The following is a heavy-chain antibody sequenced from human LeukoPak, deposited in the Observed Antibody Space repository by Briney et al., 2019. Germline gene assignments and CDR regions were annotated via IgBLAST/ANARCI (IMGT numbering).Heavy chain of an antibody. CDR1: GFTFSSYW. D-gene: IGHD3-22*01. J-gene: IGHJ4*02. CDR2: IKQDGSEK. Sequence: GGSLRLSCAASGFTFSSYWMSWVRQAPGKGLEWVANIKQDGSEKYYVDSVKGRFTISRDNSKNTLYLQMGSLRAEDMAVYYCARVGPADTYYPSSGLDYWGQGTLVTVSS. CDR3: ARVGPADTYYPSSGLDY. V-gene: IGHV3-7*01.